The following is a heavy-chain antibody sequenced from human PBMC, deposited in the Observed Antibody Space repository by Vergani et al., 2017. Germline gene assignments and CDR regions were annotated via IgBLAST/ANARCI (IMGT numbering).Heavy chain of an antibody. CDR1: GFTLSSYA. Sequence: QVQLVESGGGVVQRGGSLRLSCATSGFTLSSYAMHWVRQAPGKGLEWVAVISYDGSNKYYADSVKGRFTISRDNSKNTLYLQMNSLRAEDTAVYYCARELVPAAKAPGPGMDVWGKGTTVTVSS. D-gene: IGHD2-2*01. V-gene: IGHV3-30-3*01. CDR2: ISYDGSNK. J-gene: IGHJ6*03. CDR3: ARELVPAAKAPGPGMDV.